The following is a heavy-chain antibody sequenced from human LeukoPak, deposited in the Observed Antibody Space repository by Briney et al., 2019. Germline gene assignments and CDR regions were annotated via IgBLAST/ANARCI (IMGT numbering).Heavy chain of an antibody. V-gene: IGHV4-34*01. CDR1: GGSFSGYY. D-gene: IGHD5-24*01. CDR2: INHSGST. CDR3: ARRRRRDGYNYLFDY. Sequence: PSETLSLTCAVYGGSFSGYYWSWIRQPPGKGLEWIGEINHSGSTNYNPSLKSRVTISVDASKNQFSLKLSSVTAADTAVYYWARRRRRDGYNYLFDYWGQGTLVTVSS. J-gene: IGHJ4*02.